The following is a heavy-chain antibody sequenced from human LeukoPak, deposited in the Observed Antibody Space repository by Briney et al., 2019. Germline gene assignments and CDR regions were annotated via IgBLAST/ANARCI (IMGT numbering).Heavy chain of an antibody. Sequence: GGSLRLSCAASGFTFRSYSMNWVRQAPGKGLEWVASMSSSSSTNIYYADSVKGRFTISRDNSKNTLYLQMNSLRAEDTAVYYCARRAGEYSHPYDYWGQGTLVTVSS. D-gene: IGHD2/OR15-2a*01. V-gene: IGHV3-21*04. J-gene: IGHJ4*02. CDR2: MSSSSSTNI. CDR1: GFTFRSYS. CDR3: ARRAGEYSHPYDY.